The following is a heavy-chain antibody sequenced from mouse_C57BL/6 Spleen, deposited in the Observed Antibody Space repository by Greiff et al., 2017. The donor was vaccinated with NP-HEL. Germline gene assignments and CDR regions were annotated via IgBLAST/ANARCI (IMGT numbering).Heavy chain of an antibody. CDR3: ASTVVSRGFAY. D-gene: IGHD1-1*01. CDR1: GFSLTSYG. J-gene: IGHJ3*01. V-gene: IGHV2-2*01. CDR2: IWSGGST. Sequence: VQLQESGPGLVQPSQSLSITCTVSGFSLTSYGVHWVRQSPGTGLEWLGVIWSGGSTDSNAAFISRLSISKGNSKSQVFFKMNSLQADDTAIYYCASTVVSRGFAYWGQGTLVTVSA.